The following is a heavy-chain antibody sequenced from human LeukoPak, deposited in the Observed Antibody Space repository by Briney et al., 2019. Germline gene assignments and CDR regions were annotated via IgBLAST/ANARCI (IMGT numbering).Heavy chain of an antibody. D-gene: IGHD5-18*01. CDR1: GGSMTTHH. CDR2: VFDSGRT. J-gene: IGHJ4*02. Sequence: SETLSLTCTVSGGSMTTHHRNWIRQTPGKGLEWIGYVFDSGRTKANPSLTSRVTLSTDTSKNQLSLRLSSVTAADTAVYYCTTIKRGDIFGYFDFWGQGILVIVSS. V-gene: IGHV4-59*11. CDR3: TTIKRGDIFGYFDF.